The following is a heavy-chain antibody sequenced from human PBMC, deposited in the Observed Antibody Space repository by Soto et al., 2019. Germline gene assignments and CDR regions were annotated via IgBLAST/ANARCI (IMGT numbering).Heavy chain of an antibody. CDR2: ISSSGSTI. CDR1: GFTFSDYY. CDR3: ARAPNFGEYDWGAFDI. Sequence: GGSLRLSCAASGFTFSDYYMSWIRQAPGKGLEWVSYISSSGSTIYYADSVKGRFTISRDNAKNSLYLQMNSLRAEDTAVYYCARAPNFGEYDWGAFDIWGQGTMVTVSS. D-gene: IGHD3-16*01. V-gene: IGHV3-11*01. J-gene: IGHJ3*02.